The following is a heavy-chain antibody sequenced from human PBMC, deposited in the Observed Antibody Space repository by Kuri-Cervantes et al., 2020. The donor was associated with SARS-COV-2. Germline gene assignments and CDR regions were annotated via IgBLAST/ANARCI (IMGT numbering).Heavy chain of an antibody. V-gene: IGHV3-49*04. CDR2: IRSKAYGGTT. D-gene: IGHD3-3*01. J-gene: IGHJ6*03. CDR3: TRYDFWSGYYMDV. Sequence: GESLKISCAASGFTFSNAWMSWVRQAPGKGLEWVGFIRSKAYGGTTEYAASVKGRFTISRDDSKSIAYLQMNSLKTEDTAVYYCTRYDFWSGYYMDVWGKGTTVTVSS. CDR1: GFTFSNAW.